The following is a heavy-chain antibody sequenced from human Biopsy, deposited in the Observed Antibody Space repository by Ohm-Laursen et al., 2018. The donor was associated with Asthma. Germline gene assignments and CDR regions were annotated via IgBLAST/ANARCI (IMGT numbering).Heavy chain of an antibody. Sequence: SLRLSCAASGFPISNYGMHWVRQAPGKGLEWVAVMSYDDSQTRYADSVKGRFTISRDNAKNSLFLQMNNLRAEDTAVYYCVRSGTKWELYDAFDIWGQGTMVTVSS. CDR2: MSYDDSQT. CDR1: GFPISNYG. V-gene: IGHV3-33*05. D-gene: IGHD1/OR15-1a*01. J-gene: IGHJ3*02. CDR3: VRSGTKWELYDAFDI.